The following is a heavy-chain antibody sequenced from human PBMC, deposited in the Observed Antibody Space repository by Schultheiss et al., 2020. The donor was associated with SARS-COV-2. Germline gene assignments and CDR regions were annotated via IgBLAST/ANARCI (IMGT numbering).Heavy chain of an antibody. CDR2: ISSNGGST. V-gene: IGHV3-64*04. CDR3: AKDRHPTYYDILTGYVFDY. Sequence: GGSLRLSCAASGFTFSSYAMHWVRQAPGKGLEYVSAISSNGGSTYYADSVKGRFTISRDNSKNTLYLQMNSLRAEDTAVYYCAKDRHPTYYDILTGYVFDYWGQGALVTVSS. D-gene: IGHD3-9*01. J-gene: IGHJ4*02. CDR1: GFTFSSYA.